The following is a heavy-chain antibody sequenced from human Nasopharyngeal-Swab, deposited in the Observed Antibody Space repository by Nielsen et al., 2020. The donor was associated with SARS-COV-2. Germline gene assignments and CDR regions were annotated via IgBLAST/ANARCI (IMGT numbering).Heavy chain of an antibody. D-gene: IGHD3-10*01. V-gene: IGHV3-30*18. CDR3: AKANVLFWFGQFKNDGFDI. Sequence: GGSLRLSCTASGFSFNNYGMHWVRQAPGKGLEWVAVISYEGSKKYYAESVEGRFTISRDFSKSTLYLQMNSLTPEDTAMYYCAKANVLFWFGQFKNDGFDIWGQGTMVAASS. CDR1: GFSFNNYG. CDR2: ISYEGSKK. J-gene: IGHJ3*02.